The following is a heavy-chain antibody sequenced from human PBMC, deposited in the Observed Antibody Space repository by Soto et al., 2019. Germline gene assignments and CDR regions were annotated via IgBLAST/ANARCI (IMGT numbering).Heavy chain of an antibody. V-gene: IGHV3-64D*08. Sequence: GGSLRLSCSASGFTFNIYAMHWVRQAPGKGLEYVPGISSDGDNTCYADSVKGRFIISRDNSKNTLYLQMSSLRVEDTAVYYCVKDSRPMIVVAHFDHWGQGTLVTVS. D-gene: IGHD3-22*01. CDR3: VKDSRPMIVVAHFDH. CDR1: GFTFNIYA. CDR2: ISSDGDNT. J-gene: IGHJ4*02.